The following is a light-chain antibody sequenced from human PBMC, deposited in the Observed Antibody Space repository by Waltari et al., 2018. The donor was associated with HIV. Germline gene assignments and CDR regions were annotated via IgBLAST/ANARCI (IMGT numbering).Light chain of an antibody. CDR1: SLSKQY. CDR2: KDN. CDR3: QSSDTSGTSVI. V-gene: IGLV3-25*03. Sequence: SSDLPQPPSVSVSPGQTATITCSGDSLSKQYTSWYKQGPGQAPVLLISKDNKRPSGIPERFSGSTSGTTVTLAISRVQPDDEADYYCQSSDTSGTSVIFGGGTKLTVL. J-gene: IGLJ2*01.